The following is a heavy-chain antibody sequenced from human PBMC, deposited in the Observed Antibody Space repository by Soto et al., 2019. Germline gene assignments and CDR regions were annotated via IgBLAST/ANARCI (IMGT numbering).Heavy chain of an antibody. Sequence: GGSLRLSCAASGFTFSSYSMSWVRQAPGKGLEWVSGFRTGGDGGTTYYADSVKGRFTISRDNSKNTLFLQMNSLRPEDTAIYYCAKKVNSGPGSQYFDYWGQGTLVTVSS. CDR2: FRTGGDGGTT. CDR1: GFTFSSYS. D-gene: IGHD3-10*01. V-gene: IGHV3-23*01. J-gene: IGHJ4*02. CDR3: AKKVNSGPGSQYFDY.